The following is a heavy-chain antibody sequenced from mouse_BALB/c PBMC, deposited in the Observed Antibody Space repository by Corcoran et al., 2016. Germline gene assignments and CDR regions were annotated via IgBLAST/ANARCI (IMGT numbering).Heavy chain of an antibody. V-gene: IGHV9-3-1*01. Sequence: QIQLVQSGPELKKPGETVKISCKASGYTFTNYGMNWVKQAPGKGLKWMGWINTYTGEPTYAEDFKGRFAFSLETSASTAYLQINNLKNEDTATYFCAKRGDAWFAYWGQGTLVTVSA. J-gene: IGHJ3*01. CDR3: AKRGDAWFAY. CDR1: GYTFTNYG. CDR2: INTYTGEP.